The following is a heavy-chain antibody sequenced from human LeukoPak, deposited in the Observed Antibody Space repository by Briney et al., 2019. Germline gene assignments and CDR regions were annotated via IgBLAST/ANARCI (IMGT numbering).Heavy chain of an antibody. CDR3: AKDRYGTYASYFDF. J-gene: IGHJ4*02. CDR1: GFTFSSYG. V-gene: IGHV3-30*18. Sequence: GGSLRLSCAASGFTFSSYGMHWVRQAPGKGLEWVAVISYDGSNKYYADSVKGRFTISRDNSKNTLYLQMNSLRPEDTAVYYCAKDRYGTYASYFDFWGQGTLVTVSS. D-gene: IGHD3-16*02. CDR2: ISYDGSNK.